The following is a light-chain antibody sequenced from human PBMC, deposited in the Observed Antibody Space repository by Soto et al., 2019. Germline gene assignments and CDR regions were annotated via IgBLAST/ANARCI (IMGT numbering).Light chain of an antibody. CDR3: SSYTNINTRACV. V-gene: IGLV2-14*01. J-gene: IGLJ1*01. CDR2: EVT. CDR1: SGDIGSYNR. Sequence: QSALTQPAAVSGSPGQSITISCTGTSGDIGSYNRVSWYQQHPGKAPKLIISEVTDRPSGVSNRFSGSKSGNTASLTNSGLQAEDEAEYYCSSYTNINTRACVFGTGTKLTVL.